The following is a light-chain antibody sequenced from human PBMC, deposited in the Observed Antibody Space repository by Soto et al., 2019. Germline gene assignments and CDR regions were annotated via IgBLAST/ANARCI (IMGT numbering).Light chain of an antibody. CDR2: DAS. CDR3: QQYNSFSTWT. Sequence: DIQMTQSPSALSASVGDRATITCRASQSISSWLAWYQQRPGKAPNLLIYDASNLQSGVPSRFSGSGSGTEFTLTISSLQPDDFATYYCQQYNSFSTWTFGPGTKVDIK. CDR1: QSISSW. V-gene: IGKV1-5*01. J-gene: IGKJ1*01.